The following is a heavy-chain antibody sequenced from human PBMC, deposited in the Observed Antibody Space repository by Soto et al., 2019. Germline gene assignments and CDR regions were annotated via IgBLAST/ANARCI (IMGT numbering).Heavy chain of an antibody. CDR3: ARAGVGASGYDYVYYYYMDV. Sequence: PSETLSLTCTVSGGSISSGGYYWSWIRQHQGKGLDWIGYIYYSGSTYYNPSLKSRVTISVDTSKNQFSMKLSSVTAADTAVYYCARAGVGASGYDYVYYYYMDVWGKGTTVTVSS. CDR1: GGSISSGGYY. V-gene: IGHV4-31*03. J-gene: IGHJ6*03. D-gene: IGHD5-12*01. CDR2: IYYSGST.